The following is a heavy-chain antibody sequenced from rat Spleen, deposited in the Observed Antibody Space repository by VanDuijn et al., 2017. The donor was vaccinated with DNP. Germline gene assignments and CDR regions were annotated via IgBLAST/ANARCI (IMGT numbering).Heavy chain of an antibody. V-gene: IGHV5-20*01. CDR1: GFTFSDYY. J-gene: IGHJ2*01. CDR2: IRNTGDST. CDR3: TRASYVYYGFPVDY. D-gene: IGHD1-6*01. Sequence: EVQLVESGGDLVQPGRSLKLSCVVSGFTFSDYYMAWVRQAPTKGLEWVASIRNTGDSTYYPDSVKGRFIISRDNAKSILYLQMNSLRSEDTATYYGTRASYVYYGFPVDYWGQGVMVTVSS.